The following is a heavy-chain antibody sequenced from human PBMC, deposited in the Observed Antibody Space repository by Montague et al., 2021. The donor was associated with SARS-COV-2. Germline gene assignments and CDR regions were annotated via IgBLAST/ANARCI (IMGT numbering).Heavy chain of an antibody. CDR3: ARLKRYFDSSGSPSAFDF. J-gene: IGHJ3*01. D-gene: IGHD3-22*01. V-gene: IGHV4-39*02. CDR1: GGSITNNIDY. CDR2: IYYTGNI. Sequence: SETLSLTCTVSGGSITNNIDYWAWIRQPPGKGLEWIGSIYYTGNIYYNPSLKSRVTISVVMSKNHFTLKLSSVAAAETAVYYCARLKRYFDSSGSPSAFDFWGQGTKVTVSS.